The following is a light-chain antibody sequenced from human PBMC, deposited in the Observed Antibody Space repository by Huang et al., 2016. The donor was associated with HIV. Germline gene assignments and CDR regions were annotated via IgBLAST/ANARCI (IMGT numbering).Light chain of an antibody. Sequence: EIVMTQSPATLSVSPGGRATLSCRASQSLSNYLAWYQQRPGQAPRLLIYDASTRAAGNPARVSGSGSGTEFTLTISSLQYEDFGIYYCQHYSKWPPKTFGQGTKVEIK. CDR3: QHYSKWPPKT. V-gene: IGKV3-15*01. CDR2: DAS. CDR1: QSLSNY. J-gene: IGKJ1*01.